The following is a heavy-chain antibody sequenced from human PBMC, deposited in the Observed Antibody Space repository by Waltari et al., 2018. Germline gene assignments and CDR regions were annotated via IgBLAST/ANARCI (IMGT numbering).Heavy chain of an antibody. V-gene: IGHV1-8*01. D-gene: IGHD5-18*01. Sequence: QVQLVQSGAEVKKPGASVKVSCKASGYTFTSYDINWVRQATGQGLEWMGWMKPNSGNTGYAQKCQGRVTMTRNTSRSTAYMELSSLRSEDTAVYYCARDPWARSRGYSYDHLGYWGQGTLVTVSS. CDR3: ARDPWARSRGYSYDHLGY. CDR2: MKPNSGNT. J-gene: IGHJ4*02. CDR1: GYTFTSYD.